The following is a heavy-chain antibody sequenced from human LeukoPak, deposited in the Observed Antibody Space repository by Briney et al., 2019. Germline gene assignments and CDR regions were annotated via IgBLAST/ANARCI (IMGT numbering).Heavy chain of an antibody. CDR2: IYYSGRT. V-gene: IGHV4-59*01. D-gene: IGHD7-27*01. CDR3: ARDSAGDYWLDP. CDR1: GGPISGYY. J-gene: IGHJ5*02. Sequence: PSETLSLTCAVSGGPISGYYWNWIRQPPGKGLEWIGSIYYSGRTSFNGSLKTRITMSVDTSKNQFPLKLTSVTTADTAVYFCARDSAGDYWLDPWGQGTPVTVSS.